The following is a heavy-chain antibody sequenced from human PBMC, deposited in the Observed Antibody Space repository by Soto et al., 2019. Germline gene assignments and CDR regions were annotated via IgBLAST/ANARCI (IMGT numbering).Heavy chain of an antibody. CDR2: IIPIFGTA. Sequence: ASVKVSFKACGGTFSSYAISWVRQAPGQGLEWMGGIIPIFGTANYAQKFQGRVTITADESTSTAYMELSSLRSEDTAVYYCARLLIGDGYNRLDYWGQGTLVTVSS. D-gene: IGHD5-12*01. CDR1: GGTFSSYA. V-gene: IGHV1-69*13. J-gene: IGHJ4*02. CDR3: ARLLIGDGYNRLDY.